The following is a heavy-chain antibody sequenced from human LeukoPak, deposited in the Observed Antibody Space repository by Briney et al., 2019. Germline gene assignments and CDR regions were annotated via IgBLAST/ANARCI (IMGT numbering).Heavy chain of an antibody. J-gene: IGHJ3*02. CDR1: GGSISSYY. CDR3: AGYKDIVVVVAGGAFDI. D-gene: IGHD2-15*01. V-gene: IGHV4-59*01. Sequence: SETLSLTCTVSGGSISSYYWSWIRQPPGKGLEWIGYIYYSGSTNYNPSLKSQVTISVDTSKNQFSLKLSSVTAADTAVYYCAGYKDIVVVVAGGAFDIWGQGTMVTVSS. CDR2: IYYSGST.